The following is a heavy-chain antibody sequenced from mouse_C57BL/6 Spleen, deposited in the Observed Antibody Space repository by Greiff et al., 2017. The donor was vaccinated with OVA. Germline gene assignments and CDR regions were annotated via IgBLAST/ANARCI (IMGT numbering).Heavy chain of an antibody. J-gene: IGHJ2*01. D-gene: IGHD1-1*02. CDR1: GYTFTSYG. CDR2: IYPRSGNT. V-gene: IGHV1-81*01. Sequence: QVQLQQSGAELARPGASVKLSCTASGYTFTSYGISWVKQRPGQGLEWIGEIYPRSGNTYYNEKFKGKATLTADKSSSTAYMELRSLTSEDSAVYFCASIKTVVGDCWGQGTTRTVSS. CDR3: ASIKTVVGDC.